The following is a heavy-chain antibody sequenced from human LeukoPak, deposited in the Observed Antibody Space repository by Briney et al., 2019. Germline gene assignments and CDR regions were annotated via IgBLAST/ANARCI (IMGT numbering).Heavy chain of an antibody. J-gene: IGHJ3*02. Sequence: GGSLRLSCAASAFSLNAYNMNWVRQAPGKGLEWVSSISYTGTYIYYADSVKGRFTISRDNAKNSLYLQMNSLRAEDTAVYYCAREHRVKSWEKAFDIWGQGTMVTVSS. CDR3: AREHRVKSWEKAFDI. V-gene: IGHV3-21*01. CDR1: AFSLNAYN. CDR2: ISYTGTYI. D-gene: IGHD6-13*01.